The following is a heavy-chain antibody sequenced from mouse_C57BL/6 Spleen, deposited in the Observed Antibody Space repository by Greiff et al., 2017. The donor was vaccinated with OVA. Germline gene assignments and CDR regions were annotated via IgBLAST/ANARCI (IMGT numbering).Heavy chain of an antibody. J-gene: IGHJ2*01. D-gene: IGHD2-3*01. CDR2: IRNKANNHAT. CDR3: TRGWGRSLDY. V-gene: IGHV6-6*01. CDR1: GFTFSDAW. Sequence: EVQRVESGGGLVQPGGSMKLSCAASGFTFSDAWMDWVRQSPEKGLEWVAEIRNKANNHATYYAESVKGRFTISRDDSKSSVYLQMNSLRAEDTGIYYCTRGWGRSLDYWGQGTTLTVSS.